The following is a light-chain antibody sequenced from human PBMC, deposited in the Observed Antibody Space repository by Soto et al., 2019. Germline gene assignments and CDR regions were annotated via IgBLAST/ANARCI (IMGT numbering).Light chain of an antibody. J-gene: IGKJ3*01. Sequence: DIQMTQSPSSLSASVGDRVTITCRASQSISSYLNWYQQKPGKAPKLLIHAASSLQSGVSSRFSGSGSGTDFTLTISRLQPEDFATYFSQQSYSTPPTFGSGTKVDIK. V-gene: IGKV1-39*01. CDR2: AAS. CDR3: QQSYSTPPT. CDR1: QSISSY.